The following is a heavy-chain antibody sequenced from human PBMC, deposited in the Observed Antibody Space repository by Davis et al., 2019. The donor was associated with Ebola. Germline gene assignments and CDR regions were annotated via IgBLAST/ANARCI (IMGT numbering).Heavy chain of an antibody. D-gene: IGHD1-26*01. Sequence: GESLKISCAASGFTFSGSAMHWVRQASGKGLEWVGRIRSKANSYATAYAASVKGRFTISRDDSKYTAYLQMNSLKTEDTAVYYCTSGSYYFGYWGQGTLVTVSS. CDR3: TSGSYYFGY. CDR2: IRSKANSYAT. V-gene: IGHV3-73*01. J-gene: IGHJ4*02. CDR1: GFTFSGSA.